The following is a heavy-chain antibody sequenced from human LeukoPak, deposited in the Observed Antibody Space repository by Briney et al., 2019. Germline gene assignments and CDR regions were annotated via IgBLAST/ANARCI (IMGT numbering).Heavy chain of an antibody. CDR2: IYYSGST. CDR3: AREAASPPYYFDY. CDR1: GGSISSYY. V-gene: IGHV4-59*01. Sequence: SETLSLTCTVSGGSISSYYWGWIRQPPGKGLEWIGYIYYSGSTNYNPSLKSRVTISVDTSKNQFSLKLSSVTPADTAVYYCAREAASPPYYFDYWGQGTLVTVSS. J-gene: IGHJ4*02. D-gene: IGHD6-25*01.